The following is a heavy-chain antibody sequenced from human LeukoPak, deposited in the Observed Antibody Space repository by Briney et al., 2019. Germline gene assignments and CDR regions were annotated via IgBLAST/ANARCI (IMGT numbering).Heavy chain of an antibody. Sequence: PGGSLRLSCAASGFTFSSYEMNWVRQAPGKGLEWVSYISSSGSTIYYADSVKGRFTISRDNAKNSLYLQVNSLRAEDTAVYYCARDSHMRGFDPWGKGTLVTVSS. D-gene: IGHD2-2*01. CDR1: GFTFSSYE. V-gene: IGHV3-48*03. J-gene: IGHJ5*02. CDR3: ARDSHMRGFDP. CDR2: ISSSGSTI.